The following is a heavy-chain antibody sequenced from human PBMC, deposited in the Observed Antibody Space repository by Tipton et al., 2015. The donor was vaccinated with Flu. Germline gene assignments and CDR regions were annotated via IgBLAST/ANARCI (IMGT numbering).Heavy chain of an antibody. CDR2: ISRSGSI. CDR1: GDSISSDYQ. J-gene: IGHJ5*02. D-gene: IGHD4-11*01. V-gene: IGHV4-38-2*01. Sequence: LRLSCVVSGDSISSDYQWGWIRQPPGKGLEWIASISRSGSIDNNPSLKSRVTLSIDPSKNQFSLKMRSVSAADMAVYYCARRDYSNYVSDPKNWFDHWGQGILVTVPS. CDR3: ARRDYSNYVSDPKNWFDH.